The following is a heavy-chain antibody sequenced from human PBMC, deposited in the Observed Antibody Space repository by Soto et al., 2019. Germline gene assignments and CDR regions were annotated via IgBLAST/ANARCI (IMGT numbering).Heavy chain of an antibody. J-gene: IGHJ4*02. CDR1: GGTFSSYA. D-gene: IGHD6-6*01. Sequence: SVTVSCPASGGTFSSYAISWVRQAPGQGLEWMGGIIPIFGTANYAQKFQGRVTITADESTSTAYMELSSLRSEDTAVYYCALHRSRAARGAHFDYWRQGTLVTVAS. CDR2: IIPIFGTA. V-gene: IGHV1-69*13. CDR3: ALHRSRAARGAHFDY.